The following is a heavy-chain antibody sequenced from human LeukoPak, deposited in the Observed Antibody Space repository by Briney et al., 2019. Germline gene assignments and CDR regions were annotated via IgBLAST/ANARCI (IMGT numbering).Heavy chain of an antibody. J-gene: IGHJ4*02. V-gene: IGHV3-7*01. Sequence: GGSLRLSCAASGFTFSNAWMSWVRQAPGKGLEWVANIKQDGSEKYYVDSVKGRFTISRDNAKNSLYLQMNSLRAEDMAVYYCARDHRPGYGSGSYYGYWGQGTLVTVSS. CDR3: ARDHRPGYGSGSYYGY. D-gene: IGHD3-10*01. CDR1: GFTFSNAW. CDR2: IKQDGSEK.